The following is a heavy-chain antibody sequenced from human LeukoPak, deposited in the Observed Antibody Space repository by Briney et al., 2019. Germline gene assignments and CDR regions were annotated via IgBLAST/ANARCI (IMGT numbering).Heavy chain of an antibody. J-gene: IGHJ4*02. Sequence: GGSLRLSCAASGFPFSSYAMHWVRQAPGKGLEWVAVILYDGSNKYYADSVKGRFTMSRDNSTNTLYLQMNSLRAEDTAVYYCARSGLGLVTTTDWGQGTLVTVSS. D-gene: IGHD3-22*01. CDR1: GFPFSSYA. V-gene: IGHV3-30-3*01. CDR2: ILYDGSNK. CDR3: ARSGLGLVTTTD.